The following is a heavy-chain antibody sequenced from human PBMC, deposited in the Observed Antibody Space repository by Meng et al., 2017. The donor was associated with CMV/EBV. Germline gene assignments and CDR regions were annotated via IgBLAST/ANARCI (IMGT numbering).Heavy chain of an antibody. Sequence: GGSLRLSCAASGFTVSSNYMSWVRQAPGKGLEWVSVIYSGSSTYYADSVKGRFTISRDNSKNTLYLQMNSLRAEDTAVYYCARARKYYYDTPGDFDYWGQGTLVTVSS. V-gene: IGHV3-66*02. CDR1: GFTVSSNY. CDR2: IYSGSST. J-gene: IGHJ4*02. D-gene: IGHD3-22*01. CDR3: ARARKYYYDTPGDFDY.